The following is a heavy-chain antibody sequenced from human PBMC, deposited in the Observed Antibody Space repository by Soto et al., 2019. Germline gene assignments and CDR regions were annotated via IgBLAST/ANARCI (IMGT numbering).Heavy chain of an antibody. D-gene: IGHD3-10*01. J-gene: IGHJ5*02. CDR2: ISAYNGNT. CDR1: GYTFTSYG. CDR3: ARDFDVDTMVRRRVRFDP. Sequence: QVQLVQSGAEVKKPGASVKVSCKASGYTFTSYGISWVRQAPGQGLEWMGWISAYNGNTNYAQKLQVRVTMTTDTSTSTAYMELRSLRSDDTAVYYCARDFDVDTMVRRRVRFDPWGEGTLVTVSS. V-gene: IGHV1-18*01.